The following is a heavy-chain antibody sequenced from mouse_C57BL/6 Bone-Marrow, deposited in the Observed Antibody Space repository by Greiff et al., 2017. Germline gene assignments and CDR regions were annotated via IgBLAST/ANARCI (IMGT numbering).Heavy chain of an antibody. Sequence: EVKLTESEGGLVQPGSSMKLSCTASGFTFSDYYMAWVRQVPEKGLEWVANINYDGSSTYYLDSLKSRFIISRDNAKNILYLQMSSLKSEDTATYYCARDRGVDGYYAMDYWGQGTSVTVSS. CDR3: ARDRGVDGYYAMDY. J-gene: IGHJ4*01. D-gene: IGHD2-3*01. V-gene: IGHV5-16*01. CDR1: GFTFSDYY. CDR2: INYDGSST.